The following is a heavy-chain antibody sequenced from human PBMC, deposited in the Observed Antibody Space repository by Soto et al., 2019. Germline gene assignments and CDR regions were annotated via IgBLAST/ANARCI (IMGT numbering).Heavy chain of an antibody. CDR1: GGSINSGGYY. CDR2: IFYSGST. CDR3: GRGYRQSGYSSSWVFDY. J-gene: IGHJ4*02. Sequence: QVQLQESGPGLVKPSQTLSLICTVSGGSINSGGYYWNWIRKHPGKGLEWIGYIFYSGSTYYNPFLSSRVTISADTSENQFSRNLSSVTAADTAVYFCGRGYRQSGYSSSWVFDYLGQGTLVNVSS. D-gene: IGHD6-13*01. V-gene: IGHV4-31*03.